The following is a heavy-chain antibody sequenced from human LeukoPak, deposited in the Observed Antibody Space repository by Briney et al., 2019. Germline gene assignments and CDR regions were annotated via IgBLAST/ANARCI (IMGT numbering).Heavy chain of an antibody. CDR1: GYSFTSYW. CDR3: ARRVAVAGTYYYYFDY. J-gene: IGHJ4*02. Sequence: GESLKISCKGSGYSFTSYWIGWVRQMPGKGLEWMGIIYPGDSDTRYSPSFQGQVTISADKSISTAYPQWSSLKASDTAMYYCARRVAVAGTYYYYFDYWGQGTLVTVSS. V-gene: IGHV5-51*01. D-gene: IGHD6-19*01. CDR2: IYPGDSDT.